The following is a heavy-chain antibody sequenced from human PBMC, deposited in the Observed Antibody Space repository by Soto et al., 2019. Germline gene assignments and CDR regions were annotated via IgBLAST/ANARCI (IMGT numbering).Heavy chain of an antibody. CDR2: ISSSSSHT. CDR3: ARRISAHFDY. V-gene: IGHV3-11*05. CDR1: GFVFSDYY. J-gene: IGHJ4*02. Sequence: QVQLVESGGGLVKAGGSLRLSCAAYGFVFSDYYMTWIRQAPGKGLEWLTYISSSSSHTNYADSVKGRFTISRDNAKNSVYLQINSLRAEDTAVYYCARRISAHFDYWGQGTLVTVSS.